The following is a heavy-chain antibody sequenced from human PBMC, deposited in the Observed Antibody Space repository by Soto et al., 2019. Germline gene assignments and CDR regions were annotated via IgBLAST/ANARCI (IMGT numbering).Heavy chain of an antibody. J-gene: IGHJ6*01. CDR2: IIPIFGTA. Sequence: SEKVCCKASGGTFSSYAISWARQAPGQGLEWMGGIIPIFGTANYAQKLQGRVKITADESTSTAYMELSSMRSEDTAVYYCARVVPAAILDYYYYYGMDVWGQGTTVTVSS. V-gene: IGHV1-69*13. CDR3: ARVVPAAILDYYYYYGMDV. D-gene: IGHD2-2*01. CDR1: GGTFSSYA.